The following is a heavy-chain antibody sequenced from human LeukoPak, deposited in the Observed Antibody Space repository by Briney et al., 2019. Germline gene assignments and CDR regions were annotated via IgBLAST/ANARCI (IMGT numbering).Heavy chain of an antibody. D-gene: IGHD2-15*01. V-gene: IGHV3-9*03. Sequence: GGSLGLSCAASGFIFYDFAMHWVRQVPGKGLEWVAVISWNSDNIDYADSVKGRFTISRNNDMNYLYLEMKSLRVDDMALYYCVKSGGYYYMDAWGEGTMVIVSS. CDR3: VKSGGYYYMDA. J-gene: IGHJ6*03. CDR1: GFIFYDFA. CDR2: ISWNSDNI.